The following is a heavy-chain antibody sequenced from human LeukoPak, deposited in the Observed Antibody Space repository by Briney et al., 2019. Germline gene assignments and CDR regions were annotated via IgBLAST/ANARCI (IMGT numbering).Heavy chain of an antibody. J-gene: IGHJ3*02. D-gene: IGHD2-21*01. V-gene: IGHV4-59*01. CDR1: GGSISSYY. CDR2: IYYSGST. CDR3: ARDRNGELWWSPGALDI. Sequence: SETLSLTCTVSGGSISSYYWSWIRQPPGKGLEWIGYIYYSGSTNYNPSLKSRVTISVDTSKNQFSLKLSSVTAADTAVYYCARDRNGELWWSPGALDIWGQGTMVTVSS.